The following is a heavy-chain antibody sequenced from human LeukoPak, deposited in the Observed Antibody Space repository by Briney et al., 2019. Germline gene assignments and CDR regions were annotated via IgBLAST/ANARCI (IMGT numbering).Heavy chain of an antibody. Sequence: SETLSLTCTVSGGSISSSSYYWGWIRQPPGKGLEWIGNIYYSGSTYYNPSLKSRVTISVDTSKNQFSLKLSSVTAADTAVYYCAREKSLGASFDYWGQGTLVTVSS. D-gene: IGHD1-26*01. J-gene: IGHJ4*02. V-gene: IGHV4-39*07. CDR2: IYYSGST. CDR3: AREKSLGASFDY. CDR1: GGSISSSSYY.